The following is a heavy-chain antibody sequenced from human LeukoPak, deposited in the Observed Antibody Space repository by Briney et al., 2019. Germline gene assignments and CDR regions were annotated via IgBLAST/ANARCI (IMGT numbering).Heavy chain of an antibody. CDR1: GFTFSSYA. Sequence: QPGGSLRLSCAASGFTFSSYAMSWVRQAPGKGLEWVSYISSSGSTIYYADSVMGRFTISRDNAKNSLYLQMNSLRAEDTAVYYCARDKWSYYYYGMDVWGQGTTVTVSS. J-gene: IGHJ6*02. V-gene: IGHV3-48*04. D-gene: IGHD2-8*01. CDR2: ISSSGSTI. CDR3: ARDKWSYYYYGMDV.